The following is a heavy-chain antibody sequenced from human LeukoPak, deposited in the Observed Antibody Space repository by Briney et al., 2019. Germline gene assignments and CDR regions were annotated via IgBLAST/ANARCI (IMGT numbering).Heavy chain of an antibody. J-gene: IGHJ3*02. Sequence: ASVKVSCKASGYTFTSYGISWVRQAPGQGLEWMGWISAYNGNTNYARKLQGRVTMTTDTSTSTAYMELRSLRSDDTAVYYCARDMAPYYYDSSGYYYGAFDIWGQGTMVTVSS. CDR2: ISAYNGNT. D-gene: IGHD3-22*01. CDR1: GYTFTSYG. CDR3: ARDMAPYYYDSSGYYYGAFDI. V-gene: IGHV1-18*01.